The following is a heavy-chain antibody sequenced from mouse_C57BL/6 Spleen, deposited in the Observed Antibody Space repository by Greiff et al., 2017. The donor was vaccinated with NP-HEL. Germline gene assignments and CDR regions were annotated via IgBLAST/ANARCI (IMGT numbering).Heavy chain of an antibody. CDR1: GYSITSGYY. CDR3: ARVRGYYYGSSYSWYFDV. CDR2: ISYDGSN. Sequence: EVKLMESGPGLVKPSQSLSLTCSVTGYSITSGYYWNWIRQFPGNKLEWMGYISYDGSNNYNPSLKNRISITRDTSKNQFFLKLNSVTTEDTATYYCARVRGYYYGSSYSWYFDVWGTGTTVTVSS. V-gene: IGHV3-6*01. J-gene: IGHJ1*03. D-gene: IGHD1-1*01.